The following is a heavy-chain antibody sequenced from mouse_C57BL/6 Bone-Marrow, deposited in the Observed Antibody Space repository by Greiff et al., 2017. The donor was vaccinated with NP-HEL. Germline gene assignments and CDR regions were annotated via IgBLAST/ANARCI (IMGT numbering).Heavy chain of an antibody. Sequence: QVQLQQPGAELVKPGASVKLSCKASGYTFTSYWMHWVKQRPGQGLEWIGMIHPNSGSTNYNEKFKSKATLTVDKSSSTAYMQLSSLTSEDSAVYYCARQRWAWYFDVWGTGTTVTVSS. CDR2: IHPNSGST. V-gene: IGHV1-64*01. CDR3: ARQRWAWYFDV. D-gene: IGHD1-1*02. CDR1: GYTFTSYW. J-gene: IGHJ1*03.